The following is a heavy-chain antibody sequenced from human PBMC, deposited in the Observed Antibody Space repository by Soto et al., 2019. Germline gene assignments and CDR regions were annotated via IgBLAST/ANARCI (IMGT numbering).Heavy chain of an antibody. CDR3: ATTARIAALPPLHYYHGMDV. D-gene: IGHD6-6*01. V-gene: IGHV1-69*01. CDR1: GGTFSSYA. Sequence: QVQLVQSGAEVKKPGSSVKVSCKASGGTFSSYAISCVRQAPGQGLEWMGGIIPILGTANSAQKFQGRVTITADESTNTVYMELSSLRSEDTAVYYCATTARIAALPPLHYYHGMDVLGQGTTVTVSS. J-gene: IGHJ6*02. CDR2: IIPILGTA.